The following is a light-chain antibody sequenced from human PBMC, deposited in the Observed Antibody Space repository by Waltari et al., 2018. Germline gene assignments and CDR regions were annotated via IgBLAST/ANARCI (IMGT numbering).Light chain of an antibody. Sequence: SFVLTQPPSVSVAPGKTAMITCGGNNIGSKSVHWYQQKPGQAPVLVIYHDKDRPSGIPERFSGSNSENTATLTTSRVEAGDEADYFCQLWDSNSDHWVFGGGTKLTVL. CDR1: NIGSKS. CDR3: QLWDSNSDHWV. V-gene: IGLV3-21*04. CDR2: HDK. J-gene: IGLJ3*02.